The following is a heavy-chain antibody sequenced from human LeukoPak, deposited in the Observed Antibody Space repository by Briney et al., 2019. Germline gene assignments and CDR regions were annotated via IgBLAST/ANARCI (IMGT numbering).Heavy chain of an antibody. V-gene: IGHV4-39*07. J-gene: IGHJ6*02. CDR2: IYYSGST. CDR1: GGSISSSSYY. D-gene: IGHD4-17*01. Sequence: SETLSLTCTVSGGSISSSSYYWGWIRQPPGKGLEWIGSIYYSGSTYYNPSLKSRVTISVDTSKNQFSLKLSSVTAVDTAVYYCARDLDYGDYYYGMDVWGQGTTVTVSS. CDR3: ARDLDYGDYYYGMDV.